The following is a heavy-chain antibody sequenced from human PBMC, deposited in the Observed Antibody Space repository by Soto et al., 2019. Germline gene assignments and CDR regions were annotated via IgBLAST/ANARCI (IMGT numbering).Heavy chain of an antibody. CDR3: ARDEGGAYCSGGSCYFDAFDI. Sequence: QVQLVQSGAEVKKPGSSVKVSCKASGGTFSSYAISWVRQAPGQGLEWMGGIIPIFGTANYAQKFQGRVTITADESTSTAYMELSSLRSEDTAVYYCARDEGGAYCSGGSCYFDAFDIWGLGTMVTVSS. V-gene: IGHV1-69*01. D-gene: IGHD2-15*01. CDR2: IIPIFGTA. J-gene: IGHJ3*02. CDR1: GGTFSSYA.